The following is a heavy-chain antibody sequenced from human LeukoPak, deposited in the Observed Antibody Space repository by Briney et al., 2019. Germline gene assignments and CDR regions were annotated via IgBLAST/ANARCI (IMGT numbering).Heavy chain of an antibody. V-gene: IGHV3-23*01. CDR1: GLTFSSYA. Sequence: PGRSLRLAWAASGLTFSSYATRWVRHAPRKGLEWVSAIRGSGGSTYYADSVEGWFTISRDNSKHTLYLQMNSLRDEDTEVYYCSNDGRGYSGYALYYLDYWVEGRLVSVCS. CDR2: IRGSGGST. J-gene: IGHJ4*02. D-gene: IGHD5-12*01. CDR3: SNDGRGYSGYALYYLDY.